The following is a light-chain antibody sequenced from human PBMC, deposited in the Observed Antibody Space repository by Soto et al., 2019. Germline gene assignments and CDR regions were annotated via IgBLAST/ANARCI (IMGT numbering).Light chain of an antibody. J-gene: IGLJ1*01. CDR3: FSYTSSTAYV. CDR2: EVS. Sequence: ALTQPASVSGSPGQSITISCTGTSSDVGGYNYVSWYQLHPGKAPKLMIYEVSNRPSGISNRFSASKSGNTASLTISGLQAEDEADYYCFSYTSSTAYVFGTGTKVTVL. CDR1: SSDVGGYNY. V-gene: IGLV2-14*01.